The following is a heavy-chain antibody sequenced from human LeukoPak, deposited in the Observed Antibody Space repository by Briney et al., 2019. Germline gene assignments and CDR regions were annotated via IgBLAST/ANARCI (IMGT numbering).Heavy chain of an antibody. CDR2: INPNSGGT. CDR3: ARGSMITFGGVIVRGPYYFDY. Sequence: GASVKVSCKPSGYTFTGYYIQWVRQAPRQGLEWMGWINPNSGGTNYAQKFQGRVTMTRDTSISTAYMELSKLRSDDTAVYYCARGSMITFGGVIVRGPYYFDYWGQGTLVTVSS. CDR1: GYTFTGYY. D-gene: IGHD3-16*02. V-gene: IGHV1-2*02. J-gene: IGHJ4*02.